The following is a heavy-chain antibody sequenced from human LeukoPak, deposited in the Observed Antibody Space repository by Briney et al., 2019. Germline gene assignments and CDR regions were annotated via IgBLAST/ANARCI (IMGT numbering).Heavy chain of an antibody. J-gene: IGHJ6*03. D-gene: IGHD3-10*01. CDR2: INDSGST. V-gene: IGHV4-34*01. Sequence: PSETLSLTCDVYGGSLSGYYWIWIRQSPGTGLEWIGEINDSGSTNYNPSLKSRVTISLDTSKSQLSLKVTSVTAADTAVYYCARARYYGSAYMDVWGKGTTVTISS. CDR3: ARARYYGSAYMDV. CDR1: GGSLSGYY.